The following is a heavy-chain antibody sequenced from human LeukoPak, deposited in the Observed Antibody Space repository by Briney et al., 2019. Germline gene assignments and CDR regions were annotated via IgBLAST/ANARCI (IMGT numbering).Heavy chain of an antibody. D-gene: IGHD6-19*01. Sequence: ASVKVSCKASGYTFTGYYMHWVRQAPGQGLEWMGRINPNSGGTNYAQKFQGRVTMTRDTSISTAYMELSRLRSDDTAVYYCARVSESSGWYSFRDYWGQGTLVTVSS. CDR1: GYTFTGYY. V-gene: IGHV1-2*06. J-gene: IGHJ4*02. CDR2: INPNSGGT. CDR3: ARVSESSGWYSFRDY.